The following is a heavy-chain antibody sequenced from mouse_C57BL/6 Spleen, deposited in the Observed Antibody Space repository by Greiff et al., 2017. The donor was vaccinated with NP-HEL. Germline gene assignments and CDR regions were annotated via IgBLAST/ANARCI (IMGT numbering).Heavy chain of an antibody. CDR2: IYPGSGST. D-gene: IGHD1-1*01. CDR3: AGGSSYFDY. Sequence: VQLQQPGAELVKPGASVKMSCKASGYTFTSYWITWVKQRPGQGLEWIGDIYPGSGSTNYNEKFKSKATLTVDKSSSTAYMQLSSLTSEDSAVYYGAGGSSYFDYWGQGTTLTVSS. CDR1: GYTFTSYW. V-gene: IGHV1-55*01. J-gene: IGHJ2*01.